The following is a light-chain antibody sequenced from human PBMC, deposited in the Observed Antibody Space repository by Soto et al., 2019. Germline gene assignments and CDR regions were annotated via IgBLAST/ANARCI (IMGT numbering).Light chain of an antibody. V-gene: IGKV1-5*01. CDR1: QSINNW. J-gene: IGKJ1*01. CDR2: DAS. Sequence: DLHMTQSPSTLSASVGDRVTITCRASQSINNWLAWYQQKPGKAPDLLIFDASSLESGVPSRFSGGGSGTEFTLTISSLQPDDFATYYCQQYYSFSWTFGQGTKVEIK. CDR3: QQYYSFSWT.